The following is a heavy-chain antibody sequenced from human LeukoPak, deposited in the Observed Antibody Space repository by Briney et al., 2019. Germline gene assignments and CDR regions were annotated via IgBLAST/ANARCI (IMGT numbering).Heavy chain of an antibody. Sequence: SQTLSLTCTVSGGSISSGDYYWSWIRQPPGKGLEWIGYIYYSGSTYYNPSLKSRVTISVDTSKNQFSLKLSSVTAADTAVYYCARALYYYGSGKEYYFDYWGQGTLVTVSS. CDR2: IYYSGST. D-gene: IGHD3-10*01. V-gene: IGHV4-30-4*01. CDR1: GGSISSGDYY. J-gene: IGHJ4*02. CDR3: ARALYYYGSGKEYYFDY.